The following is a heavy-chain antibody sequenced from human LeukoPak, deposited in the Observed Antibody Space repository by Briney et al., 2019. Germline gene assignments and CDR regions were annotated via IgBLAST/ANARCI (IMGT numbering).Heavy chain of an antibody. J-gene: IGHJ4*02. CDR2: IKQDRSEK. V-gene: IGHV3-7*03. Sequence: GGSLRLSCAASGFTFSSYWMSWVRQAPGKGLEWVANIKQDRSEKYYVDSVKGRFTISRDNAKNSLYLQMNSLRAEDTAVYYCARFVYDYGDYFLDYWGQGTLVTVSS. CDR1: GFTFSSYW. D-gene: IGHD4-17*01. CDR3: ARFVYDYGDYFLDY.